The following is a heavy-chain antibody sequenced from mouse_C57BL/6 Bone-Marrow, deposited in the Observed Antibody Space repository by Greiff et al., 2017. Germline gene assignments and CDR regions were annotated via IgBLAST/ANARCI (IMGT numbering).Heavy chain of an antibody. D-gene: IGHD1-1*01. CDR1: GYTFTSYW. CDR3: ARNVNYYGSSYWYVDV. J-gene: IGHJ1*03. Sequence: QVQLQQPGAELVRPGTSVKLSCKASGYTFTSYWMHWVKQRPGQGLEWIGVIDPSDSYTNYNQKFKGKATLTVDTSSSTAYMQLSSLTSEDSAVYYCARNVNYYGSSYWYVDVWGTGTTVTVSS. V-gene: IGHV1-59*01. CDR2: IDPSDSYT.